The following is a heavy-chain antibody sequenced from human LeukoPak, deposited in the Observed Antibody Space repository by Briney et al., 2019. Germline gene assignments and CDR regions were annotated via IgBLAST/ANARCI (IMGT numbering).Heavy chain of an antibody. D-gene: IGHD2-15*01. Sequence: GGSLRLSCAASGFTFSSYSMNWVRQAPGKGLEWVSYISSSSSTIYYADSVKGRFTISRDNAKNSLYLQMNSLRAEDTAVYYCARDSITRHLGYCSGGSCYGSWYFDLWGRGTLVTVSS. CDR2: ISSSSSTI. CDR1: GFTFSSYS. V-gene: IGHV3-48*04. CDR3: ARDSITRHLGYCSGGSCYGSWYFDL. J-gene: IGHJ2*01.